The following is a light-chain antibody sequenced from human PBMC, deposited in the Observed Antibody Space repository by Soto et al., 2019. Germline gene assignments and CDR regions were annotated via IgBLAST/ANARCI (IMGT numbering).Light chain of an antibody. CDR2: GAS. J-gene: IGKJ3*01. CDR3: QQYGSSPVT. CDR1: QSVSNGY. Sequence: EIVLTQSPAILSLSPVEIATLSCRASQSVSNGYLAWYQQKPRQAPSLLIYGASTRATDVTASFSGSGGGAEFTLTISRMQHEDFAVYYCQQYGSSPVTFGPGTKVDIK. V-gene: IGKV3-20*01.